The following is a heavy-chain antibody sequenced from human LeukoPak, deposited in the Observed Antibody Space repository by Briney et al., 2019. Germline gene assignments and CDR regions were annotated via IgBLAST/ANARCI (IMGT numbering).Heavy chain of an antibody. CDR3: ARGVNSQGTAMVLFGS. CDR2: VIPIFGTA. D-gene: IGHD5-18*01. CDR1: GGTFSSYA. V-gene: IGHV1-69*05. Sequence: SVKVSCKASGGTFSSYAISWVRQAPGQGLEWMGGVIPIFGTANYAQKFQGRVTITTDESTSTAFMELSSLTSEDTAVYYCARGVNSQGTAMVLFGSWGQGSLVTVSA. J-gene: IGHJ4*02.